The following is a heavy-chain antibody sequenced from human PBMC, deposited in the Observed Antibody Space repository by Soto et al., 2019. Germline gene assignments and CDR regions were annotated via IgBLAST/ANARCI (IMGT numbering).Heavy chain of an antibody. J-gene: IGHJ6*03. CDR2: ISGSGGST. CDR3: AKDYGERGYSGYDHYYYYYMDV. CDR1: GFTFSSYA. V-gene: IGHV3-23*01. Sequence: EVQLLESGGGLVQPGGSLRLSCAASGFTFSSYAMSWVRQAPGKGLEWVSAISGSGGSTYYADSVKGRFTISRDNSKNTLYRQMNSLRAEDTAVYYCAKDYGERGYSGYDHYYYYYMDVWGKGTTVTVSS. D-gene: IGHD5-12*01.